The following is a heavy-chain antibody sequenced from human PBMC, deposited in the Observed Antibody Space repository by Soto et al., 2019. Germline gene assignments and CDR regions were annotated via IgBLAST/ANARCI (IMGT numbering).Heavy chain of an antibody. Sequence: PSETLSLTCTVSGGSISSGDYYWSWIRQPPGKGLEWIGYIYFSGSTYYNPSLKSRLTISVDTSKNQFSLRLSSATAADTAVYYCARYGSGTSYYYYGMDVWGQGTTVTVSS. CDR2: IYFSGST. J-gene: IGHJ6*02. D-gene: IGHD3-10*01. V-gene: IGHV4-30-4*01. CDR1: GGSISSGDYY. CDR3: ARYGSGTSYYYYGMDV.